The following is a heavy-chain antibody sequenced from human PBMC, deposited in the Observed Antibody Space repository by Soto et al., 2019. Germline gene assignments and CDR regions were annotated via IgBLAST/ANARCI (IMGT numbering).Heavy chain of an antibody. D-gene: IGHD1-26*01. CDR3: ITSIVGANNLKKGDACDI. CDR2: IKSNTDGETI. Sequence: GGSLRLSCAASGFTLSNAWMSWFRRAPGKGQECDGRIKSNTDGETIYYSALVKVRVAISKDYSKNTLYLQMSSLKTEDTAVYYCITSIVGANNLKKGDACDIWGQGTMVPVSS. J-gene: IGHJ3*02. V-gene: IGHV3-15*01. CDR1: GFTLSNAW.